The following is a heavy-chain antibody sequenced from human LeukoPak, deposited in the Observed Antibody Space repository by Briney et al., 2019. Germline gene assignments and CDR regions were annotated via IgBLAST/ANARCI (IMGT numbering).Heavy chain of an antibody. D-gene: IGHD6-13*01. CDR2: INHSGST. Sequence: PSETLSLTCAVYGGSFSGYYWSWIRQPPGKGLEWIGEINHSGSTNYNPSLKSRVTISVDTSKNQFSLKLSSVTAADTAVYYCARVKRDSSSWYSWGNSNYGMDVWGQGTTVTVSS. V-gene: IGHV4-34*01. CDR1: GGSFSGYY. CDR3: ARVKRDSSSWYSWGNSNYGMDV. J-gene: IGHJ6*02.